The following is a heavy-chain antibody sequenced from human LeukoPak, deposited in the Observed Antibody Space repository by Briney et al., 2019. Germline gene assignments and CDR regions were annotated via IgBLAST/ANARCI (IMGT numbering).Heavy chain of an antibody. CDR3: ARGPYFTSSGFDY. D-gene: IGHD2-8*01. J-gene: IGHJ4*02. CDR1: GGSISTFS. V-gene: IGHV4-59*01. CDR2: IYNTENS. Sequence: AETLSLTCTVSGGSISTFSWSWLRQPPGKGLEFIGYIYNTENSHYNPSLRGRVTFSVDMSKNQFSLNLSSVTAADTAVYYCARGPYFTSSGFDYWGQGTLVTASS.